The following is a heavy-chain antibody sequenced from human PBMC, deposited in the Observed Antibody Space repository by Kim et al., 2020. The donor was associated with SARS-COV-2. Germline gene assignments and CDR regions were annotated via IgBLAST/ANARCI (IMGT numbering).Heavy chain of an antibody. CDR3: AKDQGY. V-gene: IGHV3-23*01. CDR2: GGGT. J-gene: IGHJ4*02. Sequence: GGGTYYADSVFGRFTISRDNSKNTMYLQMNSVRAEDTAVYYCAKDQGYWGQGTLVTVSS.